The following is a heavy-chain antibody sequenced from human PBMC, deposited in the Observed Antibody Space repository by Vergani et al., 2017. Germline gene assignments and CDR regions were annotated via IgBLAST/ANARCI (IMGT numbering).Heavy chain of an antibody. D-gene: IGHD3-10*01. CDR2: IHYSENT. CDR1: FDSIRNLY. CDR3: AREPANMVRGVKGYYYYGMDV. J-gene: IGHJ6*02. V-gene: IGHV4-59*11. Sequence: QVQLQESGPGLVKSSETLSLTCSVSFDSIRNLYCNWIRQPPGKGLEWIGSIHYSENTNYNPSLKTRVTISVDTSKNQFSLTLTSVTAADTAVYYCAREPANMVRGVKGYYYYGMDVWGQGTTVTVSS.